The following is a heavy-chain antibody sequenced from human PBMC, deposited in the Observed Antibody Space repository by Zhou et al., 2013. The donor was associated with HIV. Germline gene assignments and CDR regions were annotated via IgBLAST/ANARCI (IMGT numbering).Heavy chain of an antibody. V-gene: IGHV4-34*01. Sequence: QVQLQQWGAGLLKPSQTLSLTCAVYGGSFGGYYWSWIRQPPGKGLEWIGEINHSGSSNYNPSLKSRVAISVDTSKNQFSLRLNSVTAADTAVYYCARSVNFWSGYLDSWGQGTLVTVSS. D-gene: IGHD3-3*01. CDR3: ARSVNFWSGYLDS. CDR1: GGSFGGYY. CDR2: INHSGSS. J-gene: IGHJ4*02.